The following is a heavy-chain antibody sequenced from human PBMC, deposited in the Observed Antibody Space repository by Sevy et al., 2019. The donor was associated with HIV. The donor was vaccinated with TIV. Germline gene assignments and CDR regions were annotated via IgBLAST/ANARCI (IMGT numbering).Heavy chain of an antibody. CDR2: ISFGGSSK. J-gene: IGHJ4*02. CDR1: GFTFSSYA. D-gene: IGHD4-17*01. Sequence: GRSLRLSCAASGFTFSSYAMHWVRQAPGKGLEWVALISFGGSSKEYTDSLKGRFTISRDNSKNTLYLQMNSLRAEDSGVYYCAKDRWGSGDFRGDFDHWGQGTLVTVSS. CDR3: AKDRWGSGDFRGDFDH. V-gene: IGHV3-30*18.